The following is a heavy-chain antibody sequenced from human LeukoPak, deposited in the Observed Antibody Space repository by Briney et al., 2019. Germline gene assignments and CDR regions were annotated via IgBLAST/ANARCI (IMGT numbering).Heavy chain of an antibody. V-gene: IGHV3-30*18. CDR2: ISYDGSNK. D-gene: IGHD6-19*01. CDR1: GFTFSSYG. Sequence: PGRSLRLSCAASGFTFSSYGMHWVRQAPGKGLEWVAVISYDGSNKYYADSVKGRFTISRDNSKNTLYLQMNSLRAEDTAVYYCAKGGSSGWPFDYWGQGTLVTVSS. CDR3: AKGGSSGWPFDY. J-gene: IGHJ4*02.